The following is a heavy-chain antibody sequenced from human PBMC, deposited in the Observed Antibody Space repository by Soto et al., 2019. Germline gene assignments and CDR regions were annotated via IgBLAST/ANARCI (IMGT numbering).Heavy chain of an antibody. V-gene: IGHV3-53*01. CDR3: ARDFGYDDV. CDR2: SYRGGST. J-gene: IGHJ6*02. Sequence: GGSLRLSCAASGFNVRNNYMSWVRQAPGKGLEWVSVSYRGGSTYYADSVKGRFTFSRDHSKNTLYLQMNSLRAEDTAVYYCARDFGYDDVWGQGTTVTVS. D-gene: IGHD3-22*01. CDR1: GFNVRNNY.